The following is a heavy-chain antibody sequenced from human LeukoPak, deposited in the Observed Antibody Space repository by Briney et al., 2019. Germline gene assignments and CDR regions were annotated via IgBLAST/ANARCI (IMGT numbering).Heavy chain of an antibody. CDR2: IKQDGSEK. CDR1: GFTFSTYW. CDR3: ARAGVEQWLDTWGVFDY. D-gene: IGHD6-19*01. V-gene: IGHV3-7*01. J-gene: IGHJ4*02. Sequence: PGGSLRLSCAASGFTFSTYWMSWVRQAPGKGLEWVANIKQDGSEKYYVDSVKGRFTISRDNAKNSLYLQMNSLRAEDTAVYYCARAGVEQWLDTWGVFDYWGQGTLVTVSS.